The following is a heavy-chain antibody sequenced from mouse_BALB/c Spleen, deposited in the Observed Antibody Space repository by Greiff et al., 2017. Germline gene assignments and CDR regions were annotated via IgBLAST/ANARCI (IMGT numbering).Heavy chain of an antibody. CDR1: GFTFSDYY. J-gene: IGHJ1*01. D-gene: IGHD1-1*01. CDR2: ISDGGSYT. CDR3: ARDYYGSRGWYFDV. V-gene: IGHV5-4*02. Sequence: DVHLVESGGGLVKPGGSLKLSCAASGFTFSDYYMYWVRQTPEKRLEWVATISDGGSYTYYPDSVKGRFTISRDNAKNNLYLQMSSLKSEDTAMYYCARDYYGSRGWYFDVWGAGTTVTVSA.